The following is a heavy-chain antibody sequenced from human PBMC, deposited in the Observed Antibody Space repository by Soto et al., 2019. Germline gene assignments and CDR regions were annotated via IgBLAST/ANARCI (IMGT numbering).Heavy chain of an antibody. Sequence: SETLSLTCTVSGGSISSYYWSWIRQPPGKGLEWIGYIYYSGSTNYNPSLKSRVTISVDTSKNQFSLKLSSVTAADTAVYYCERDPTAMGNGIFDYWGQGTLVTAPQ. D-gene: IGHD5-18*01. V-gene: IGHV4-59*01. CDR2: IYYSGST. J-gene: IGHJ4*02. CDR3: ERDPTAMGNGIFDY. CDR1: GGSISSYY.